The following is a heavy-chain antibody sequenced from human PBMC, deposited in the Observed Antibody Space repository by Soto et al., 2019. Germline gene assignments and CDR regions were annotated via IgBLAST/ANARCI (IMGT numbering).Heavy chain of an antibody. CDR1: GYSFTSYW. V-gene: IGHV5-10-1*01. D-gene: IGHD1-20*01. CDR2: IDPSDSYT. J-gene: IGHJ6*02. Sequence: PGESLKISCKGSGYSFTSYWISWVRQMPGKGLEWMGRIDPSDSYTNYSPSFQGHVTISADKSISTAYLQWSSLKASDTAMYYCARRITGTHYYYYGMDVWGQGTTVTVSS. CDR3: ARRITGTHYYYYGMDV.